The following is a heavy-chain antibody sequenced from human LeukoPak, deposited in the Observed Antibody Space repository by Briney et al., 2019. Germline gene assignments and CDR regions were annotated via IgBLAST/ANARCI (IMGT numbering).Heavy chain of an antibody. CDR2: IYGTGST. CDR1: GYSLGKNYY. Sequence: PSDTLSLTCAVSGYSLGKNYYWGWIRQPPGKGLEWIGRIYGTGSTSYNPSLMNRATMSVDTSKNHFSLKLPSVTAADTAVYYCARYDSRGSASTRFDYWGQGILVTISS. V-gene: IGHV4-38-2*01. J-gene: IGHJ4*02. D-gene: IGHD1-26*01. CDR3: ARYDSRGSASTRFDY.